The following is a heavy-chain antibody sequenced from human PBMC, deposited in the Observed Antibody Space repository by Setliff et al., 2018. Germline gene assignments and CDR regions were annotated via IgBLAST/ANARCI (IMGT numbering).Heavy chain of an antibody. CDR3: ARGERVGGFDY. CDR1: GDSISGDY. J-gene: IGHJ4*02. Sequence: SETLSLTCAVSGDSISGDYWNWIRQSPGKGLEWIGNIYFTGSTNYNPSLESRVTMSIDTSKNRFSLKLSSVTAADTAVYYCARGERVGGFDYWGQGTLVTVSS. D-gene: IGHD1-26*01. CDR2: IYFTGST. V-gene: IGHV4-59*08.